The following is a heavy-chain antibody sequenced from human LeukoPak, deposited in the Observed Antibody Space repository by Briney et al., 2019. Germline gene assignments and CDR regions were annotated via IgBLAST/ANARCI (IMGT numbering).Heavy chain of an antibody. D-gene: IGHD4-23*01. CDR3: ARSLTVVTYFDY. Sequence: SETLSLTCSVSGGSFDSKYWSWIRQPPGKGLEWIGEINHSGSTNYNPSLKSRVTISVDTSKNQFSLKLSSVTAADTAVYYCARSLTVVTYFDYWGQGTLVTVSS. V-gene: IGHV4-34*01. CDR2: INHSGST. CDR1: GGSFDSKY. J-gene: IGHJ4*02.